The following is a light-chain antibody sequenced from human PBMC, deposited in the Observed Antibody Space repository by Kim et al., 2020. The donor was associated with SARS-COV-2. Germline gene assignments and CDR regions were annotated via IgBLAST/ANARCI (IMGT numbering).Light chain of an antibody. Sequence: GQSIIISCTGTSSVVGSYILVSWYQQHPGKAPNLMIYEGSKRPSGVSNRFSGSKSGNTASLTISGLQAEDEADYYCCSYAGSSTLVFGGETQLTVL. CDR1: SSVVGSYIL. CDR3: CSYAGSSTLV. V-gene: IGLV2-23*01. CDR2: EGS. J-gene: IGLJ3*02.